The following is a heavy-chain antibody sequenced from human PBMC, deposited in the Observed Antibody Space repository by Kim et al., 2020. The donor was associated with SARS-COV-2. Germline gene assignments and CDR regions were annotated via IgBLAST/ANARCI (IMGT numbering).Heavy chain of an antibody. CDR1: GFTFSSDW. D-gene: IGHD1-20*01. CDR3: ARRRYTNKWYYFDY. Sequence: GGSLRLSCVASGFTFSSDWMHWVRQAPGKGLVWVSRINGDGSSTNYAESVKGRFTISRDNAKNTLYLQMNSLRAEDTAVYYCARRRYTNKWYYFDYWGQGTLVTVSS. J-gene: IGHJ4*02. V-gene: IGHV3-74*01. CDR2: INGDGSST.